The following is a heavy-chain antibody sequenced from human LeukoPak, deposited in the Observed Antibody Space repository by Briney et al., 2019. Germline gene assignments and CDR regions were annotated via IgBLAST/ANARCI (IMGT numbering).Heavy chain of an antibody. D-gene: IGHD6-13*01. J-gene: IGHJ5*02. V-gene: IGHV5-51*01. CDR2: IYPGDSDT. CDR1: GCGFTRYW. CDR3: ARAGLYWFDP. Sequence: GGSLESSLEGAGCGFTRYWIGWVRQMPGKGLEWMGIIYPGDSDTRYSPSFQGQVTISADKSISTAYLQWSSLKASDTAMYYCARAGLYWFDPWGQGTLVTVSS.